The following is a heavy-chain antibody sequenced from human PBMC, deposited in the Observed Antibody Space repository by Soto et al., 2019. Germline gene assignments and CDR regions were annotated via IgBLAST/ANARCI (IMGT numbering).Heavy chain of an antibody. D-gene: IGHD6-19*01. Sequence: EVQLLESGGGLVQPAGSLRLSCAASGFTFSTYAMSWVRQAPGKGLEWVSAISVSGGSTYYADSVKGRFTISRDNSKNTLYLQMNSLRAEDTAVYYCAKDPRIGIAVAGVFNYWGQGTLVPVSS. CDR1: GFTFSTYA. J-gene: IGHJ4*02. CDR2: ISVSGGST. CDR3: AKDPRIGIAVAGVFNY. V-gene: IGHV3-23*01.